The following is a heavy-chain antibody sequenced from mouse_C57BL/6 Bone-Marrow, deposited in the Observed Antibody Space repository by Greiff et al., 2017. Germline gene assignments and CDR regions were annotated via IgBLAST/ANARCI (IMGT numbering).Heavy chain of an antibody. Sequence: QVQLQQPGAELVRPGSSVKLSCKASGYTFTSYWMDWVNQRPGQGLEWIGNIYPSDSETHYNQKFKDKATLTVDKSSSTAYMQLSSLTSEDSAVYYCAIYGTAWFAYWGQGTLVTVSA. J-gene: IGHJ3*01. CDR3: AIYGTAWFAY. CDR2: IYPSDSET. V-gene: IGHV1-61*01. D-gene: IGHD2-1*01. CDR1: GYTFTSYW.